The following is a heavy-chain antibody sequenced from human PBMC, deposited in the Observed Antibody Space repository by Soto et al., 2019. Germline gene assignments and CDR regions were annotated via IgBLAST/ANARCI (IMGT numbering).Heavy chain of an antibody. J-gene: IGHJ4*02. V-gene: IGHV3-33*01. Sequence: QVQLVESGGGVVQPGRSLRLSCAASGFTFSSCGMHWVRQAPGKGLEWVAVIWFDGSNKYYADSVKGRFTISRDNSKNTLYLQMNTLRADDTAVYYCARGFPRRVIAAPVDYWGQGTLVTVSS. CDR1: GFTFSSCG. CDR2: IWFDGSNK. D-gene: IGHD6-6*01. CDR3: ARGFPRRVIAAPVDY.